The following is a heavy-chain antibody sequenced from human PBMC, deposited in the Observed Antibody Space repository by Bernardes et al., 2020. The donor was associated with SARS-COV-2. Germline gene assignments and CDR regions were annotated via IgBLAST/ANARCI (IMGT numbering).Heavy chain of an antibody. CDR1: GFTFRSYW. D-gene: IGHD3-16*01. J-gene: IGHJ6*02. CDR3: ARDRAWGEPHGMDV. V-gene: IGHV3-7*01. CDR2: IKQDGSEI. Sequence: GGSLRLSCAASGFTFRSYWMSWVRQAPDGKGLEWVANIKQDGSEIYYVDSVKGRFTISRDNAKKSLYLQMNSLRAEDTAVYYCARDRAWGEPHGMDVWGQGTTVTVSS.